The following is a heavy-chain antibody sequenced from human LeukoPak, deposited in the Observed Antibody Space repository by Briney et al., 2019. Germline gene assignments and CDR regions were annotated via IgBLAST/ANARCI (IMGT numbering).Heavy chain of an antibody. J-gene: IGHJ6*02. CDR1: GGSISSYY. CDR2: IYYSGST. CDR3: ARWNAVEAPVGMDV. Sequence: SETLSLTCTVSGGSISSYYWSWIRQPPGKGLEWIGYIYYSGSTNYNPSLKSRVTISVDTSKNQFSLKLSSVTAADTAVYYCARWNAVEAPVGMDVWGQGTTVTVSS. D-gene: IGHD1-1*01. V-gene: IGHV4-59*08.